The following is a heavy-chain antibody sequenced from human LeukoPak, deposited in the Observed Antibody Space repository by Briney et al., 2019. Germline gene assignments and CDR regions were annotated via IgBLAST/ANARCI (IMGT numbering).Heavy chain of an antibody. CDR1: GYTFTGYY. CDR3: ARERTPGSGYGVDY. V-gene: IGHV1-2*02. D-gene: IGHD6-25*01. Sequence: GASVKVSCKASGYTFTGYYLHWVRQAPGQGLEWMGWINPKSGGTNSAQKFQGRVTMTGDRSISTAYMELSRLRSDDTAVYYCARERTPGSGYGVDYWDQGTVVTVSS. J-gene: IGHJ4*02. CDR2: INPKSGGT.